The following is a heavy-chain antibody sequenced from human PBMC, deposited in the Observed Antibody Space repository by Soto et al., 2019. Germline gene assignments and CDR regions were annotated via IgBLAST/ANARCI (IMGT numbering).Heavy chain of an antibody. J-gene: IGHJ4*02. Sequence: GGSLRLSCAASGFTFSNYEMHWVRQAPGKGLEYVSGISNNGAHTDYAKSVKGRFTISRDNSKNTLYLQMNSLRAEDTAVYYCAKDLNYYDSSGYLIPDDYWGQGTLVTVSS. CDR3: AKDLNYYDSSGYLIPDDY. CDR2: ISNNGAHT. D-gene: IGHD3-22*01. V-gene: IGHV3-64*01. CDR1: GFTFSNYE.